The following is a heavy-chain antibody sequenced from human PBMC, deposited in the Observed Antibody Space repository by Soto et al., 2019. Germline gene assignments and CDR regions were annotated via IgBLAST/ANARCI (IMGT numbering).Heavy chain of an antibody. J-gene: IGHJ3*02. CDR2: IYYSGST. CDR1: GGSISSYY. D-gene: IGHD3-10*01. V-gene: IGHV4-59*01. CDR3: AKNYGNAFDI. Sequence: SETLSLTCAVSGGSISSYYWSWIRQPPGKGLEWIGYIYYSGSTNYNPSLKSRVTISVDTSKNQFSLKLSSVTAADTAVYYCAKNYGNAFDIWGQGTMVTVSS.